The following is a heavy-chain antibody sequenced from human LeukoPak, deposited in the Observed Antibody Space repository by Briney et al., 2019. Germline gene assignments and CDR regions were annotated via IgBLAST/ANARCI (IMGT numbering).Heavy chain of an antibody. V-gene: IGHV4-59*01. CDR1: GDSMSNYY. CDR3: ARYYDILTGYYRSYYFDY. CDR2: IYNSGST. Sequence: SETLSLTCTVSGDSMSNYYWRWIRQPPGKGLEWIGYIYNSGSTNYNPSLKSRVTISVDTSKNQSSLKLSSVTAADTAVYYCARYYDILTGYYRSYYFDYWGQGTLVTVSS. J-gene: IGHJ4*02. D-gene: IGHD3-9*01.